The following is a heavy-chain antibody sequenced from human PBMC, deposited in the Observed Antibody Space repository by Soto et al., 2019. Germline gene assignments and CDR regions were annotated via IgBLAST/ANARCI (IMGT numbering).Heavy chain of an antibody. J-gene: IGHJ4*02. CDR3: ARVYGTYSSGWYYFDY. D-gene: IGHD6-19*01. CDR2: IYYSGST. CDR1: GGSISSYY. V-gene: IGHV4-59*01. Sequence: PSETLSLTCTVSGGSISSYYWSWIRQPPGKGLEWIGYIYYSGSTNYNPSLKSRVTISVDTSKNQFSLKMSSVTAADTAVYYCARVYGTYSSGWYYFDYWGQGTLVTVSS.